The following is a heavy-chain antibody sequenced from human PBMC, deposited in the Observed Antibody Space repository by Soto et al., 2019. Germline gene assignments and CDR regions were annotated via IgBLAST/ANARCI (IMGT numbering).Heavy chain of an antibody. CDR2: ISGSGGST. J-gene: IGHJ6*03. CDR1: GFTFSSYA. D-gene: IGHD6-13*01. Sequence: PGGSLRLSCAASGFTFSSYAMSWVRQAPGKGLEWVSAISGSGGSTYYADSVKGRLTISRDNSKNTLYLQMNSLRAEDTTVYYCAKDINSSSWYLVVYYMDVWGKGTTVTVSS. V-gene: IGHV3-23*01. CDR3: AKDINSSSWYLVVYYMDV.